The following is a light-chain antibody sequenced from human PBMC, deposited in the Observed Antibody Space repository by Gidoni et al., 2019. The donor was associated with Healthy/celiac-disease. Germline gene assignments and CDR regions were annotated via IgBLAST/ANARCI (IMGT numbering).Light chain of an antibody. CDR3: QQYTNWPRT. V-gene: IGKV3-15*01. CDR1: QSVSSN. Sequence: EIVMTQSPDTLSVSPGERATLSCRASQSVSSNLAWYQQKPGQAPRRLIYGASTRATGIPARFSGSWSGPEFTLTISSLQSEDFAVYYCQQYTNWPRTFGQGTKVEIK. J-gene: IGKJ1*01. CDR2: GAS.